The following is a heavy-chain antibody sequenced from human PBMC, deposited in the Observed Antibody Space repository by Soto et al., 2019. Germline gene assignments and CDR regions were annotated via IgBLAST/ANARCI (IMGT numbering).Heavy chain of an antibody. CDR3: ARVYCTTTSCYINGMDV. V-gene: IGHV4-38-2*01. CDR2: IHNTGTT. Sequence: SETLSLTCAVSGYTISSGYRWGWVRQPPGKGLEWIGNIHNTGTTYYNPSLKSRVTISIDTSKNEISLKLNSVTAADTAIYFCARVYCTTTSCYINGMDVWGQGTTVTVS. CDR1: GYTISSGYR. J-gene: IGHJ6*02. D-gene: IGHD2-2*02.